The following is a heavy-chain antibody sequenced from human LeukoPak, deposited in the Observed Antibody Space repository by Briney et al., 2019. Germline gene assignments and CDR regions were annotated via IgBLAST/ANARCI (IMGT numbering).Heavy chain of an antibody. CDR2: ISSSGSTI. CDR1: GFTFSSYE. CDR3: ARVTPVGATLAWDY. D-gene: IGHD1-26*01. V-gene: IGHV3-48*03. Sequence: GGSLRLSCAASGFTFSSYEMNWVRQAPGKGLEWVSYISSSGSTIYYADSVKGRFTISRDNAKNTLYLQMNSLRAEDTAVYYCARVTPVGATLAWDYWGQGTLVTVSS. J-gene: IGHJ4*02.